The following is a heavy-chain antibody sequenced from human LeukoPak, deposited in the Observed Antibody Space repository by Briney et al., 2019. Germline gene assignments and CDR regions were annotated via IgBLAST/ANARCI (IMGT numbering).Heavy chain of an antibody. CDR1: GFTFSRYW. CDR3: VRVDCTNGVCYGFDY. Sequence: GGSLRLSCAGSGFTFSRYWMSWVRQAPGKGLEWVANIKQDGSEEYYVDSVKGRFTISRDNAKNSLYLQMSSLRAEDTAVYYCVRVDCTNGVCYGFDYWGQGTLVTVSS. V-gene: IGHV3-7*01. J-gene: IGHJ4*02. CDR2: IKQDGSEE. D-gene: IGHD2-8*01.